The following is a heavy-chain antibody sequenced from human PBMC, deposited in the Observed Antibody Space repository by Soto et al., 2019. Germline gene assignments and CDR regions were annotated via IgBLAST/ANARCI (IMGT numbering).Heavy chain of an antibody. J-gene: IGHJ4*02. D-gene: IGHD3-16*02. V-gene: IGHV4-30-4*01. CDR3: ASSYDYVWGSYRYYFDW. CDR1: RCSVNSGDYY. Sequence: PSETLSLTCTVSRCSVNSGDYYWSCIRQPPGKGLEFMGDIYDSGGTYDNPSLRSRVTVSVDTSKKQSSLKMSSVTAADTAVYYCASSYDYVWGSYRYYFDWWGQGTLVTVSS. CDR2: IYDSGGT.